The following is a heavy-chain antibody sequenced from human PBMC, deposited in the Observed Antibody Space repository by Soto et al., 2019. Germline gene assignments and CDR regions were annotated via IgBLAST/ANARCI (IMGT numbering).Heavy chain of an antibody. Sequence: GGSLRLSCAASGFTFSSYDMHWVRQATEKGLEWVSAIGTAGDTYYPGSVKGRFTISRENAKNSLYLQMNSLRAEDTAVYYCARADDCSSTSCYDVDAFDIWGQGTMVTVSS. CDR3: ARADDCSSTSCYDVDAFDI. CDR1: GFTFSSYD. J-gene: IGHJ3*02. CDR2: IGTAGDT. D-gene: IGHD2-2*01. V-gene: IGHV3-13*01.